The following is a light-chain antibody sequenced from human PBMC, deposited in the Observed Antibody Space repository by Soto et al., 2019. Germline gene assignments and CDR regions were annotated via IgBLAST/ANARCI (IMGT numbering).Light chain of an antibody. CDR3: QQYDQWWT. CDR1: QSVSKY. Sequence: EIVLTHTPATLSLSPGERATLSCRASQSVSKYLAWFQQKPGQPPRLLIYDASIRATGIPARFSGSGSETDFTLTISSLEPEDFAVYYCQQYDQWWTFGQGTKVDIK. CDR2: DAS. J-gene: IGKJ1*01. V-gene: IGKV3-11*01.